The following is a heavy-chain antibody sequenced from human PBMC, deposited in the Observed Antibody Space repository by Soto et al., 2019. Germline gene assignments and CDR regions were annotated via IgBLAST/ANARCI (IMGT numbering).Heavy chain of an antibody. CDR3: ARGNYGSGSYYNVDWFDP. D-gene: IGHD3-10*01. V-gene: IGHV4-61*01. J-gene: IGHJ5*02. Sequence: QVQLQESGPGLVKPSETLSLTCTVSGDSVSSGSYYWSWIRQPPGKGLEWIGYIYYSGSTNYNPSLNSRVTISVATSKNQFSLTLSSVTAADTAVSYCARGNYGSGSYYNVDWFDPWGQGTLVTVSS. CDR1: GDSVSSGSYY. CDR2: IYYSGST.